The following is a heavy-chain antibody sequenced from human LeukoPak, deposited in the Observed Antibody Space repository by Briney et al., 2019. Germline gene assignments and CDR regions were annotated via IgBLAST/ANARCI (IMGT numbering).Heavy chain of an antibody. CDR2: INQDGSEK. Sequence: GGSLRLSCVVSGFTFSSYWMTWVRQAPGKGLEWVANINQDGSEKNYVDSVKGRFTISRGNAKNSLYLQLNSLRAEDTAVYYCVRAFNGNSYGYGFWGQGTLVTVSS. V-gene: IGHV3-7*01. D-gene: IGHD5-18*01. J-gene: IGHJ4*02. CDR1: GFTFSSYW. CDR3: VRAFNGNSYGYGF.